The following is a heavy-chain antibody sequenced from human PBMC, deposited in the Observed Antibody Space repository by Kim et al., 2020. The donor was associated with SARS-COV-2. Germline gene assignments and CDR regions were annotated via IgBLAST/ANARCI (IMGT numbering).Heavy chain of an antibody. D-gene: IGHD6-13*01. J-gene: IGHJ5*02. CDR3: ARESPYSSSWYAPLFLTKFDP. CDR1: GGSISSGDYY. CDR2: IYYSGST. V-gene: IGHV4-30-4*01. Sequence: SETLSLTCTVSGGSISSGDYYWSWIRQPPGKGLEWIGYIYYSGSTYYNPSLKSRVTISVDTSKNQFSLKLSSVTAADTAVYYCARESPYSSSWYAPLFLTKFDPWGQGTLVTVSS.